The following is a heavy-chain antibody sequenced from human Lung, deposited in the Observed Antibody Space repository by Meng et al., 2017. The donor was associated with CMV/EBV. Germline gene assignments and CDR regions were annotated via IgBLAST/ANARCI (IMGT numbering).Heavy chain of an antibody. CDR1: GFTFDDYA. CDR2: ISWISGSI. J-gene: IGHJ6*02. Sequence: SCAASGFTFDDYAMHWVRQAPGKGLEWVSGISWISGSIGHADSVKGRFTISRDNAKDSLYLQMNSLRAEDTDLYYCAKGSDGVYYCYGMDVLGQGXTVTVSS. D-gene: IGHD2-8*01. V-gene: IGHV3-9*01. CDR3: AKGSDGVYYCYGMDV.